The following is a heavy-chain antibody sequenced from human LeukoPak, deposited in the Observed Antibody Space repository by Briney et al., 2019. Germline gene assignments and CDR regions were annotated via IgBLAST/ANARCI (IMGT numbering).Heavy chain of an antibody. CDR3: ATIVGATNEGFDP. J-gene: IGHJ5*02. V-gene: IGHV1-69*06. CDR1: GGTFSSYA. Sequence: VSRKASGGTFSSYAISWVRQAPGQGLEWMGRIIRIFGAANYAQKFQGRVTITADKSTSTAYMELSSLRSEDTAVYYCATIVGATNEGFDPWGQGAPPCVSS. CDR2: IIRIFGAA. D-gene: IGHD1-26*01.